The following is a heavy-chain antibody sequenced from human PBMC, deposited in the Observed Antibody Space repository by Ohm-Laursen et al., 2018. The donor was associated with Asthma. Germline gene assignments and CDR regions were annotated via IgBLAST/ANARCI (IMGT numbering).Heavy chain of an antibody. CDR3: ARTTVTSHWFDP. CDR1: GGSISSGGYS. V-gene: IGHV4-30-2*02. CDR2: IYHSGST. J-gene: IGHJ5*02. D-gene: IGHD4-11*01. Sequence: PSQTLSLTCAVSGGSISSGGYSWSWIRQPPGKGLEWIGYIYHSGSTYYNPSLKSRVTISVDRSKNQFSLKLSSVTAADTAVYYCARTTVTSHWFDPWGQGTLVTVSS.